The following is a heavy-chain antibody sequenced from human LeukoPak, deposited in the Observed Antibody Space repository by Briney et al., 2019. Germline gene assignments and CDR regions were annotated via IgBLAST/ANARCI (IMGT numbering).Heavy chain of an antibody. V-gene: IGHV3-30*03. CDR3: ARQDIVVVPAAMGGY. D-gene: IGHD2-2*01. Sequence: GGSLRLSCAASGFTFSSYGMHWVRQAPGKGLEWVAVISYDGSNKYYADSVKGRFTISRDNSKNTLYLQMNSLRAEDTAVYYCARQDIVVVPAAMGGYWGQGTLVTVSS. CDR2: ISYDGSNK. CDR1: GFTFSSYG. J-gene: IGHJ4*02.